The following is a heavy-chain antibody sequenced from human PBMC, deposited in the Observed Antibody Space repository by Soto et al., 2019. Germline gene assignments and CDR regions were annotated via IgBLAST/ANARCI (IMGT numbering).Heavy chain of an antibody. D-gene: IGHD3-3*01. V-gene: IGHV4-34*01. Sequence: SETLSLTCAVYGGSFSGYYWSWIRQPPGKGLERIGEINHSGSTNYNPSLKSRVTISVDTSKNQFSLKLSSVTAADTAVYYCARGQRRVTIFGVGYNWFDPWGQGTLVTVSS. CDR1: GGSFSGYY. CDR3: ARGQRRVTIFGVGYNWFDP. J-gene: IGHJ5*02. CDR2: INHSGST.